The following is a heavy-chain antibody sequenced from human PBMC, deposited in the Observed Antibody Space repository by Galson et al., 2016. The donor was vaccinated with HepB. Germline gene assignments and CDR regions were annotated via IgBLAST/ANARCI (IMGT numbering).Heavy chain of an antibody. D-gene: IGHD6-19*01. Sequence: SLRLSCAASGFTFSSYTMNWVRQAPGKGLEWVSYISSSGTTIYYADSVEGRFTISRDNAKNSLYLQMNSLRAEDTAVYYCAREGAEMAVAGTAFDYWGQGTLVTVSS. CDR1: GFTFSSYT. CDR2: ISSSGTTI. V-gene: IGHV3-48*04. J-gene: IGHJ4*02. CDR3: AREGAEMAVAGTAFDY.